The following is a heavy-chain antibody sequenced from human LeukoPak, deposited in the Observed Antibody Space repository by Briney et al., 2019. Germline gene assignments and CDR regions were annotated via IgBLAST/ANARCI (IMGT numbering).Heavy chain of an antibody. J-gene: IGHJ6*03. CDR1: GFTFSSYA. Sequence: GSLRLSCAASGFASGFTFSSYAMSWVRQAPGKGLEWVASINGRAATTYYADSVKGRFTISRDNSKNTLYLQTNSLGADDTAVYYCAKAPATGEGYYFYYMDVWGKGTTVTVSS. D-gene: IGHD7-27*01. CDR3: AKAPATGEGYYFYYMDV. CDR2: INGRAATT. V-gene: IGHV3-23*01.